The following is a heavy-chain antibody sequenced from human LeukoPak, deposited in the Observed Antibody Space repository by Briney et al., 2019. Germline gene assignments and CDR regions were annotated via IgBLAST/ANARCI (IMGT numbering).Heavy chain of an antibody. Sequence: SETLSLTCTVSGGSIRSYYWSWIRQPPGKGLEWIGYIAYSGSTNYNPSLKSRVTISVDTSKNQFSLKLSSVTAADTAVYYCARGNYYDILTGYYPNYYYYYGMDVWGQGTTVTVSS. CDR2: IAYSGST. CDR3: ARGNYYDILTGYYPNYYYYYGMDV. CDR1: GGSIRSYY. V-gene: IGHV4-59*12. J-gene: IGHJ6*02. D-gene: IGHD3-9*01.